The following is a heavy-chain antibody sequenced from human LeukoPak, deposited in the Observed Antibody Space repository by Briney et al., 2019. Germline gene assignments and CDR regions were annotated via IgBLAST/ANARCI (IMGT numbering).Heavy chain of an antibody. CDR3: AAVYYGLGREYYFDY. J-gene: IGHJ4*02. CDR2: IVVGSDST. D-gene: IGHD3-10*01. V-gene: IGHV1-58*02. CDR1: GFTFITSA. Sequence: GASVKVSCKASGFTFITSAIQWVRQARGQRLEWIGWIVVGSDSTNYAQKFQERVTITRDMSTTTAYMELSSLRSEDTAVYYCAAVYYGLGREYYFDYWGQGTLVTVSS.